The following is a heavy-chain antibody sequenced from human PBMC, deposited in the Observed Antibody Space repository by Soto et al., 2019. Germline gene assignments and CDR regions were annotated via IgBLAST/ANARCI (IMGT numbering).Heavy chain of an antibody. CDR1: GGTFSSYA. CDR2: FIPIFGTT. D-gene: IGHD3-22*01. Sequence: QVHLVQSGAEVKKPGSSVKVSCKASGGTFSSYAISWVRQAPGQGLEWMGGFIPIFGTTNYAQKFQGRVTITADESKSTAYMELSSRRSEDTAVYYCTRDRGRRYNDGRGYYYSAYWGQGTLVTVSS. V-gene: IGHV1-69*01. J-gene: IGHJ4*02. CDR3: TRDRGRRYNDGRGYYYSAY.